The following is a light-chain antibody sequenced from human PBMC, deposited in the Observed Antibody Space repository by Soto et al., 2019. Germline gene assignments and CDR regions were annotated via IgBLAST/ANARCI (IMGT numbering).Light chain of an antibody. Sequence: DIQLTQSPSSLSASVGDTVTITCQASQDITNHLNWYQQKPGKAPNLLIYDASHLEAGVPSRFSGSGSGTYFTITISRLQPEDIATYYCQKYDDVPHFGPGTKVDF. J-gene: IGKJ3*01. V-gene: IGKV1-33*01. CDR3: QKYDDVPH. CDR2: DAS. CDR1: QDITNH.